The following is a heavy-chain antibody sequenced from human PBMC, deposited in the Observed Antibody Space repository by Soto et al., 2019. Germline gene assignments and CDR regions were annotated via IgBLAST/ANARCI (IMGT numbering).Heavy chain of an antibody. J-gene: IGHJ4*02. CDR1: GFTFSSYW. D-gene: IGHD3-22*01. CDR2: INSDGSSP. V-gene: IGHV3-74*01. CDR3: AREHRYDSSGYYYEGFDY. Sequence: PGGSLRLSCAASGFTFSSYWMHWVRQAPGKGLVWVSRINSDGSSPTYADSVKGRFTISRDNAENTLYLQMNSLRAEDTAVYYCAREHRYDSSGYYYEGFDYWGQGTLVTVSS.